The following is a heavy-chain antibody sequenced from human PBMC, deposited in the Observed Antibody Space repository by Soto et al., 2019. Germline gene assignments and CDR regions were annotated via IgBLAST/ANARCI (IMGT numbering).Heavy chain of an antibody. D-gene: IGHD5-18*01. V-gene: IGHV1-69*12. CDR3: ASGIQLWLRRINNGYSG. Sequence: QVQLVQSGAEVKKPESSVKVSCKAPGGTFSTYDNNWVRQAPGQGLEWMGGIIPMFGTANYAQRFQDRVTITADESTNTVYMELSSLRSEDTAVYFCASGIQLWLRRINNGYSGWGQGTLVTVSS. J-gene: IGHJ4*02. CDR1: GGTFSTYD. CDR2: IIPMFGTA.